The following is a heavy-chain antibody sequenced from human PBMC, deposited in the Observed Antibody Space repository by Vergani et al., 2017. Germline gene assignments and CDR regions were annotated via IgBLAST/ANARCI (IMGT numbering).Heavy chain of an antibody. D-gene: IGHD3-3*01. CDR1: GYTFTGYY. CDR2: INPNSGGT. CDR3: ARQYYDFWSGYYGYYYNGMDG. Sequence: QLQLVQSGAEVKTPGASVKLSCKASGYTFTGYYMHWVRQAPGQGLEWMGWINPNSGGTNYAQKFQGRVTMTRDTSISTAYMELSRLRSDDPAVYYCARQYYDFWSGYYGYYYNGMDGWGQGTTVTVSA. J-gene: IGHJ6*01. V-gene: IGHV1-2*02.